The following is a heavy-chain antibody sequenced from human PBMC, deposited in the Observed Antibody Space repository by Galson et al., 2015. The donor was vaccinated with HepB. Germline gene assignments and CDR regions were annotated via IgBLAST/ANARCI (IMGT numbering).Heavy chain of an antibody. CDR1: GYTFTSYV. Sequence: SVKVSCKASGYTFTSYVISWVRQAPGQGLEWMGWISADNGSTNYAESLQERVTMTTDTSTSTVYMGLRSLRSDDTAVYYCARALSLAVAGTGDYWGQGTLVTVSS. J-gene: IGHJ4*02. CDR3: ARALSLAVAGTGDY. D-gene: IGHD6-19*01. V-gene: IGHV1-18*04. CDR2: ISADNGST.